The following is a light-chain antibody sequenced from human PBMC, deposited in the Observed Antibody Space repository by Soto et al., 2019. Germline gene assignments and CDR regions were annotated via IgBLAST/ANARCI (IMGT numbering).Light chain of an antibody. Sequence: QSALTQPASVSGSPGQSITISCTGTSSDVGGYNYVSWYQQHPGKAPKLMIYDVGNRPSGVSNRFSGSKSGNTASLTISGLQAEDEADYYCSSYTTSSTYVFGTGTKSPS. CDR3: SSYTTSSTYV. J-gene: IGLJ1*01. CDR1: SSDVGGYNY. CDR2: DVG. V-gene: IGLV2-14*01.